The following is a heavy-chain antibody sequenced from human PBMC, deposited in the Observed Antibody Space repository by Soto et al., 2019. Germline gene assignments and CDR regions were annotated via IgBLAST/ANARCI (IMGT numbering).Heavy chain of an antibody. CDR1: GGSLSSGGYY. CDR2: IYYSGST. J-gene: IGHJ5*02. D-gene: IGHD2-15*01. CDR3: ARVRYCSGGSCYPRFDP. V-gene: IGHV4-31*03. Sequence: SETMSVTCPVSGGSLSSGGYYWSWIRQHPGKGLEWIGYIYYSGSTYYNPSLKSRVTISVDTSKNQFSLKLSSVTAADTAVYYCARVRYCSGGSCYPRFDPWGQGTLVTVS.